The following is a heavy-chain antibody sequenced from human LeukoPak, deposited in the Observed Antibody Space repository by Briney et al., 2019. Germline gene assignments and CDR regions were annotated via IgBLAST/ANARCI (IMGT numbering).Heavy chain of an antibody. D-gene: IGHD4-17*01. J-gene: IGHJ4*02. V-gene: IGHV3-7*01. CDR2: IKEDGSEK. Sequence: GSLRLSCAASGFTFRSYWMGWVRQAPGKGLEWVANIKEDGSEKYYVDSVKGRFTISRDNAKNSMYLQMNSLRAADTAVYYCARDGDGHGDDYDYWGQGSLVTVSS. CDR3: ARDGDGHGDDYDY. CDR1: GFTFRSYW.